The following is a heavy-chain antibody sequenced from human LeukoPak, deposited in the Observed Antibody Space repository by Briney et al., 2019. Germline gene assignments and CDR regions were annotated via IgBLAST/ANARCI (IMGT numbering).Heavy chain of an antibody. Sequence: SQTLSLTCAISGDSVSSNSVTWNWIRQSPSRGLEWLGRTYYRSTWYNDYAVSVRGRITVNPDTSKNQFSLHLNSVTPEDTAVYYCARRLTQYDCFDPWGQGILVTASS. J-gene: IGHJ5*02. CDR2: TYYRSTWYN. D-gene: IGHD2-2*01. V-gene: IGHV6-1*01. CDR3: ARRLTQYDCFDP. CDR1: GDSVSSNSVT.